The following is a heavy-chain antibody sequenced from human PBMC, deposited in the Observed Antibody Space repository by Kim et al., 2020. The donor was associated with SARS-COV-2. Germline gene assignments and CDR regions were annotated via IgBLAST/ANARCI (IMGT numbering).Heavy chain of an antibody. CDR2: INPNSGGT. D-gene: IGHD2-2*01. Sequence: ASVKVSCKASGYTFTGYYMHWVRQAPGQGLEWMGWINPNSGGTNYAQKFQGWVTMTRDTSISTAYMELSRLRSDDTAVYYCARDRECSSTSCYDLDYWGQGTLVTASS. CDR1: GYTFTGYY. V-gene: IGHV1-2*04. CDR3: ARDRECSSTSCYDLDY. J-gene: IGHJ4*02.